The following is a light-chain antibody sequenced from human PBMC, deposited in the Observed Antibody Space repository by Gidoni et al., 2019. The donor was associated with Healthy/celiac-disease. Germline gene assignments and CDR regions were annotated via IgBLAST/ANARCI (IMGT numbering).Light chain of an antibody. Sequence: DIQMTQSLSSLSASVGDRVTITCRASQSISSYLNWYQQKPGKAPKLLIYAASSLQSGVPSRFSGSGSGTDFTLNISSLQPEDFATYYCQQSYSTLYTFGQGTKLEIK. V-gene: IGKV1-39*01. CDR3: QQSYSTLYT. CDR1: QSISSY. J-gene: IGKJ2*01. CDR2: AAS.